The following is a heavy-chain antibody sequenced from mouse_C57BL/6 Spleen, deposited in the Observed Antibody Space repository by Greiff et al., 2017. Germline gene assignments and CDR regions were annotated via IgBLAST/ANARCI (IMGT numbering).Heavy chain of an antibody. V-gene: IGHV1-4*01. CDR2: INPSSGYT. Sequence: QVQLQQSGAELARPGASVKMSCKASGYTFTSYTMHWVKQRPGQGLEWIGYINPSSGYTKYNQKFKDKATLTADKSSSTAYMQLSSLTSEDSAVYYCARRRGSSYPYYYAMDYWGQGTSVTVSS. D-gene: IGHD1-1*01. CDR1: GYTFTSYT. J-gene: IGHJ4*01. CDR3: ARRRGSSYPYYYAMDY.